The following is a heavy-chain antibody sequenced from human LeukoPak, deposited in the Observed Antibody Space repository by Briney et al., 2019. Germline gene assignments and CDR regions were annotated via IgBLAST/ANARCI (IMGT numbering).Heavy chain of an antibody. J-gene: IGHJ4*02. CDR1: GYTFTDYY. CDR2: VDPEDGET. V-gene: IGHV1-69-2*01. CDR3: ARRGYSYGLVSYFDY. Sequence: ASVKVSCKVSGYTFTDYYMHWVQQAPGKGLEWMGLVDPEDGETIYAEKFQGRVTITADTSTDTAYMALRSLSSEDTAVYYCARRGYSYGLVSYFDYWGQGTLVPVSS. D-gene: IGHD5-18*01.